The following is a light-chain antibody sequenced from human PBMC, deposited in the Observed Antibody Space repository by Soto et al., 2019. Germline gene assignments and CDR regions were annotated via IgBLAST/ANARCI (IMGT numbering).Light chain of an antibody. Sequence: EIVLTQSPGTLSLSPGERATLFCRVRQSGSSSYFAWYQQKPGQAPRLLIYDASNRATGIPAMFSGSGSGTDFTLTISSLEPEDFAVYYCQQRSNWPITFGQGTRLEIK. CDR1: QSGSSSY. J-gene: IGKJ5*01. CDR2: DAS. CDR3: QQRSNWPIT. V-gene: IGKV3D-20*02.